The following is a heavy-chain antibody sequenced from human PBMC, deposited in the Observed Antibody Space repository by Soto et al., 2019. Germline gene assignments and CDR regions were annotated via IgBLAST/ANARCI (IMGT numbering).Heavy chain of an antibody. CDR1: GYTLTELS. J-gene: IGHJ3*02. V-gene: IGHV1-24*01. D-gene: IGHD3-16*01. Sequence: ASVKVSCKVSGYTLTELSMHWVRQAPGKGLEWMGGFDPEDGETIYAQKFQGRVTMTEDTSTDTAYMELSSLRSEDTAVYYCAIIGVNYGRDDFDIWGQGTMVTVSS. CDR3: AIIGVNYGRDDFDI. CDR2: FDPEDGET.